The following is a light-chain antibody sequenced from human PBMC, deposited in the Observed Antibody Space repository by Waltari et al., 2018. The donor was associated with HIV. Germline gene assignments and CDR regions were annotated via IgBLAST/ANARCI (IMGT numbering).Light chain of an antibody. J-gene: IGLJ3*02. CDR1: SSNIGSNY. CDR3: ATWDDSLSGPV. Sequence: SVLTQPPSASGTPGQRVAISCSGSSSNIGSNYVSWYQQPPGTAPKVLIYRSNQRPSGVPDRFSGSKSGTSASLAISALRSEDEADYYCATWDDSLSGPVFGGGTKLTVL. V-gene: IGLV1-47*01. CDR2: RSN.